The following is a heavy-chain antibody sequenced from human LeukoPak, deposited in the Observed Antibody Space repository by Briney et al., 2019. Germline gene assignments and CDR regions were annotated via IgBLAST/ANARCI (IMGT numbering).Heavy chain of an antibody. CDR3: ARGTSSSWYGGDAFDI. CDR1: GYTFTGYY. CDR2: INPNSGGT. Sequence: GASVKVSCKASGYTFTGYYMHWVRQAPGQGLEWMGWINPNSGGTNYAQKFQGRVTMTRDTSISTAYMELSRLRSDDTAVYYCARGTSSSWYGGDAFDIWGQGTMVTVSS. V-gene: IGHV1-2*02. D-gene: IGHD6-13*01. J-gene: IGHJ3*02.